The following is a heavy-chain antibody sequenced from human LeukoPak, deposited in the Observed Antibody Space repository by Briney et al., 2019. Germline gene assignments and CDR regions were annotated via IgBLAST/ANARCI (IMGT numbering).Heavy chain of an antibody. CDR3: AKRDYSDSNCYSPLFAN. CDR2: ISGNGGRI. D-gene: IGHD3-22*01. V-gene: IGHV3-23*01. CDR1: GFTFSNFA. Sequence: PGGSLRLSCAASGFTFSNFAMSWVRQAPEKGLECVSGISGNGGRIYYADSVKGRFTISRDNSKNTLYLQMNSLRADDTAVYYCAKRDYSDSNCYSPLFANWGLGTLVTVSS. J-gene: IGHJ4*02.